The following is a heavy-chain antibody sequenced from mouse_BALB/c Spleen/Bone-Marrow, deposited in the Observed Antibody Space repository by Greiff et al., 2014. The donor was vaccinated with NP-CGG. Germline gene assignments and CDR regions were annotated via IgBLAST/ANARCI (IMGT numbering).Heavy chain of an antibody. J-gene: IGHJ1*01. D-gene: IGHD2-3*01. CDR1: GFSLTSYG. CDR2: IWAGGST. Sequence: VMLVESGPGLVAPSQSLSITCTVSGFSLTSYGVHWVRQPPGKGLEWLGVIWAGGSTNYNSALMSRLSISKDNSKSQVFLKMNXLQTEDTAMYYCARVYLWYFDVGGAGTTVTVSS. CDR3: ARVYLWYFDV. V-gene: IGHV2-9*02.